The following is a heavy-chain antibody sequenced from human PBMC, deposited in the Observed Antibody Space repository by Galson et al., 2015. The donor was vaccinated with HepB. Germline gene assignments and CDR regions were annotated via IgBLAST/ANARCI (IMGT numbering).Heavy chain of an antibody. CDR1: GFTFSSYG. D-gene: IGHD6-6*01. CDR3: AKPRSSSHYYYYMDV. CDR2: ISYDGSNK. J-gene: IGHJ6*03. V-gene: IGHV3-30*18. Sequence: SLRLSCAASGFTFSSYGMHWVRQAPGKGLEWVAVISYDGSNKYYADSVKGRFTISRDNSKNTLYLQMNSLRAEDTAVYYCAKPRSSSHYYYYMDVWGKGTTVTVSS.